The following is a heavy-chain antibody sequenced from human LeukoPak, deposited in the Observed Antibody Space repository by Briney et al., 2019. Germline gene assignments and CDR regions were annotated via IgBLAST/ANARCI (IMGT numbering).Heavy chain of an antibody. D-gene: IGHD6-6*01. V-gene: IGHV3-74*01. Sequence: GGSLRLSCAASGFTFSSYAVHWARQLPGRGLVWVSRISPTGSTTSYADSVKGRFTVSRDNAKNTLYLQVNNLRAEDTAVYYCARGPNSNWSGLDFWGQGTLLTVSS. CDR1: GFTFSSYA. J-gene: IGHJ4*02. CDR3: ARGPNSNWSGLDF. CDR2: ISPTGSTT.